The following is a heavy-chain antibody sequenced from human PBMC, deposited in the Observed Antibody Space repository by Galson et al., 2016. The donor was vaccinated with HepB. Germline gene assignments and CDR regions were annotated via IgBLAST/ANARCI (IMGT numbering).Heavy chain of an antibody. CDR3: ARLQYGSGSYYIYY. V-gene: IGHV4-31*03. D-gene: IGHD3-10*01. CDR2: IYYSGRT. CDR1: GDSINRGGYY. J-gene: IGHJ4*02. Sequence: PLSLTCTVSGDSINRGGYYWSWIRQHPGKGLEWIGYIYYSGRTEYNPSLKSRVNISVDTSKKQFSLNLSSVTAADTAVYYCARLQYGSGSYYIYYWGQGTLVTGSS.